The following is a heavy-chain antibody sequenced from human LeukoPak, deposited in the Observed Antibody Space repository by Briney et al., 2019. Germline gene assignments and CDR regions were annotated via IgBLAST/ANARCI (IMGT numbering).Heavy chain of an antibody. CDR1: GYTFTGYY. CDR2: INPNSGGT. D-gene: IGHD6-13*01. Sequence: GASVKVSCKASGYTFTGYYIHWVRQAPGQGLEWMGRINPNSGGTNYAQKFQGRVTMTRDTSISTAYMELSRLRSDDTAVYYCARDRSSWGDGWFDPWGQGTLVTVSS. CDR3: ARDRSSWGDGWFDP. V-gene: IGHV1-2*06. J-gene: IGHJ5*02.